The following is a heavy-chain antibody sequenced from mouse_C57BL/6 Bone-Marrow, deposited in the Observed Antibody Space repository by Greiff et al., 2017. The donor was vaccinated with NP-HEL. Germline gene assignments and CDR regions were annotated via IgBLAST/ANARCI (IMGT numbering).Heavy chain of an antibody. J-gene: IGHJ3*01. Sequence: LQQSGGGLVQPGGSLKLSCAASGFTFSDYYMYWVRQTPEKRLEWVAYISNGGGSTYYPDTVKGRFTISRDNAKNTLYLQMSRLKSEDTAMYYCARQGGYYGSSRDWFAYWGQGTLVTVSA. V-gene: IGHV5-12*01. CDR2: ISNGGGST. D-gene: IGHD1-1*01. CDR3: ARQGGYYGSSRDWFAY. CDR1: GFTFSDYY.